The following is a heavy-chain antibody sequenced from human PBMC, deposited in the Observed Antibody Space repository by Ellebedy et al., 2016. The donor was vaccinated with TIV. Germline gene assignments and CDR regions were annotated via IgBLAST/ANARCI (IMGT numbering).Heavy chain of an antibody. CDR2: IYYSGST. D-gene: IGHD3-22*01. CDR1: GGSISSGDYY. V-gene: IGHV4-30-4*01. J-gene: IGHJ4*02. CDR3: ARTNNGYVDY. Sequence: MPSETLSLTCTVSGGSISSGDYYWSWIRQPPGKGLEWIGYIYYSGSTYYNPSLKSRVTISVDTSKNQFSLRLNSVTPEDTAVYYCARTNNGYVDYWGQGTLVTVSS.